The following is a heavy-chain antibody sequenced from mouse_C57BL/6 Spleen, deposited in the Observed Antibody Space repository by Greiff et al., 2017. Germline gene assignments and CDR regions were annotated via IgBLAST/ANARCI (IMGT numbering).Heavy chain of an antibody. D-gene: IGHD2-4*01. CDR3: ARFDYDPFDY. Sequence: EVQLQQSGPELVKPGASVKISCKASGYSFTGYYMHWVKQSSEKSLEWIGEINPSTGGTSYNQKFKGKATLTVDKSSSTAYMQLKSLTSEDSAVYYCARFDYDPFDYWGQGTTLTVSS. CDR2: INPSTGGT. J-gene: IGHJ2*01. V-gene: IGHV1-43*01. CDR1: GYSFTGYY.